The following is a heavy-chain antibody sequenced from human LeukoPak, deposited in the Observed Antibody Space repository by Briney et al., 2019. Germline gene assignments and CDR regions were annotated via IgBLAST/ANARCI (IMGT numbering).Heavy chain of an antibody. CDR3: ARRSTLYSSGRFYFDY. J-gene: IGHJ4*02. CDR2: ISAHDGTR. V-gene: IGHV1-18*01. D-gene: IGHD6-19*01. CDR1: GYTFTKYG. Sequence: GASVKVSCKASGYTFTKYGITWVRQAPGQGLEWRGWISAHDGTRNYALKHEDRVTMTTDTSTSTAYVELRDLRADDTAVYYCARRSTLYSSGRFYFDYWGQGTLVTVSS.